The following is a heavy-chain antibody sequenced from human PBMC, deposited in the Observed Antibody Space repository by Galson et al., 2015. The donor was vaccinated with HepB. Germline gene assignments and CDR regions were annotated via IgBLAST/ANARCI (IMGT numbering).Heavy chain of an antibody. CDR3: AYSGSYSTGFDY. Sequence: SLRLSCAASGFTFSSYAMSWVRQAPGKGLEWVSAISGSGGSTYYADSVKGRFTISRDNSKNTLYLQMNSLRAEDTAVYYCAYSGSYSTGFDYWGPGTLVTVSS. V-gene: IGHV3-23*01. CDR1: GFTFSSYA. D-gene: IGHD1-26*01. J-gene: IGHJ4*02. CDR2: ISGSGGST.